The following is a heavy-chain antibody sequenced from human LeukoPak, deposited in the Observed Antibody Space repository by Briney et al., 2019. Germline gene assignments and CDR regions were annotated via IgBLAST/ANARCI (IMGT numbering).Heavy chain of an antibody. D-gene: IGHD6-13*01. CDR1: GGSISSGGYS. CDR2: IYHSGST. J-gene: IGHJ4*02. V-gene: IGHV4-30-2*01. CDR3: ARAPRGIAAAGTFDY. Sequence: PSETLSLTCAVSGGSISSGGYSWSWIRQPPGKGLEWIGYIYHSGSTYYNPSLKSRVTISVDRSKNQFSLKLSSVTAADTAVYYCARAPRGIAAAGTFDYWGQGTLVTVSS.